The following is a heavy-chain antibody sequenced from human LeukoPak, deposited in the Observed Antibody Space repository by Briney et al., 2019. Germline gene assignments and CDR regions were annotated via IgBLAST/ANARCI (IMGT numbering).Heavy chain of an antibody. CDR2: VSYDGGAK. CDR1: GFTFNTYA. CDR3: ARVMDGESADQLLSPLSY. D-gene: IGHD2-2*01. V-gene: IGHV3-30*04. Sequence: GGSLRLSCAASGFTFNTYALHWVRQAPGKGLEWVAVVSYDGGAKYYADSVKGRFTISRDNSKNTLYLQMNSLRAEDAAVYYCARVMDGESADQLLSPLSYWGQGTLVTVSS. J-gene: IGHJ4*02.